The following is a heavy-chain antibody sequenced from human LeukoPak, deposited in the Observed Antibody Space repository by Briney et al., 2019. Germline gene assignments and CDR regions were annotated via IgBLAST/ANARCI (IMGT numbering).Heavy chain of an antibody. Sequence: KTGGSLRLSCAASGFTFSDYYMSWTRQAPGKGLEWASYINDSGDTIYYAHSVKGRFTTSRDNAQNSLYLQMNSLRAEDTAVYYCAKDRTGPYRYYFDYWGQGTLVTVPS. V-gene: IGHV3-11*04. CDR1: GFTFSDYY. CDR3: AKDRTGPYRYYFDY. J-gene: IGHJ4*02. CDR2: INDSGDTI. D-gene: IGHD1-1*01.